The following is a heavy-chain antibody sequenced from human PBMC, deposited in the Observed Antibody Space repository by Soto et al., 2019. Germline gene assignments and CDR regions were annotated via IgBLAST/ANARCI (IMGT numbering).Heavy chain of an antibody. Sequence: ASVKVSCKASGGTFSSHSINWVRQAPGQGLEWMGGVISLFGSANYAHNFKGRVTITADQSTSTAYMELNSLRSDDTAVYYFAREVGYGDFSAALLDWGQGTLVTVSS. J-gene: IGHJ4*02. CDR2: VISLFGSA. CDR1: GGTFSSHS. V-gene: IGHV1-69*13. CDR3: AREVGYGDFSAALLD. D-gene: IGHD4-17*01.